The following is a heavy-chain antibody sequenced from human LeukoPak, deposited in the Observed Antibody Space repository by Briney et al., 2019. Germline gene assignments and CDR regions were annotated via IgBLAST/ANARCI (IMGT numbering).Heavy chain of an antibody. CDR2: INPTSGRT. D-gene: IGHD6-13*01. CDR1: GYTFTSYY. CDR3: ARVPIPPYSSSWYQPFDY. Sequence: ASVKVSCKASGYTFTSYYFHWVRQAPGQGLEWMGIINPTSGRTTYAQKFQGRVTMTTDTSTSTAYMELRSLRSDDSAVYFCARVPIPPYSSSWYQPFDYWGQGTLVTVSS. J-gene: IGHJ4*02. V-gene: IGHV1-46*01.